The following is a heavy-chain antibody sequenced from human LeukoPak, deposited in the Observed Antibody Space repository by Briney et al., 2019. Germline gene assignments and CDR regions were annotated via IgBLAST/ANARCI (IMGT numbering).Heavy chain of an antibody. D-gene: IGHD1-26*01. CDR2: IYYSGST. J-gene: IGHJ5*02. CDR3: SQGHYSGSYPLHWVDP. Sequence: SETLSLTCTVSGGSISPYYWNWIRRPPGKGLEWIGYIYYSGSTNYNPSLKSRVTISVDTSKNQFSLKLSSVTAADTAVYYCSQGHYSGSYPLHWVDPWGQGTLVTVSS. V-gene: IGHV4-59*01. CDR1: GGSISPYY.